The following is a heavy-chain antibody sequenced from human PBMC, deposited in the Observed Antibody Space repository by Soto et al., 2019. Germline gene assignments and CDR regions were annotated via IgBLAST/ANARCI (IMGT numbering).Heavy chain of an antibody. V-gene: IGHV1-3*01. CDR2: LNVGKGNT. D-gene: IGHD3-10*01. CDR3: ARLVFGSGGWYDP. J-gene: IGHJ5*02. Sequence: QVQLVQSGAEVKNPGASVKVSCKASGYNFTNYAIHWVRQAPQLGLDWMGWLNVGKGNTEYSQKFQDRVNITTDTSARPAYMELTSLRFEDTAGYYCARLVFGSGGWYDPWGQGSLVTDTS. CDR1: GYNFTNYA.